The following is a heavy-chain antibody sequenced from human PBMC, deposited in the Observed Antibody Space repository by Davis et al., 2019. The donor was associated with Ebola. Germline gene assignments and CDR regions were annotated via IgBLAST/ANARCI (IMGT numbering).Heavy chain of an antibody. CDR2: ISGSGSST. Sequence: GGSLRLSCAGSGFMFSSYAMSWVRQAPGKGLEWVSGISGSGSSTYYADSVKGRFTSTRDNPKNTLYLQMNSLRADDTAVYYCARDGGWRNYYDNSHYYREGMDVWGRGTTVTVSS. CDR1: GFMFSSYA. V-gene: IGHV3-23*01. D-gene: IGHD3-22*01. J-gene: IGHJ6*02. CDR3: ARDGGWRNYYDNSHYYREGMDV.